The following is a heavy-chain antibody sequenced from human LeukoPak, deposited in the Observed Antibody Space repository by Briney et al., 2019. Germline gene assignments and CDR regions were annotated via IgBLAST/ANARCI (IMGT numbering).Heavy chain of an antibody. CDR2: ISGSGGST. V-gene: IGHV3-23*01. CDR1: GFTFSSYG. CDR3: ARIRFYYHRGPDLDLYYFDY. Sequence: GGSLRLSCAASGFTFSSYGMSWVRQAPGKGLEWVSAISGSGGSTYYADSVKGRFTISRDNSKNTLYLQMNSLRAEDTAVYYCARIRFYYHRGPDLDLYYFDYWGQGTLVTVSS. D-gene: IGHD3-22*01. J-gene: IGHJ4*02.